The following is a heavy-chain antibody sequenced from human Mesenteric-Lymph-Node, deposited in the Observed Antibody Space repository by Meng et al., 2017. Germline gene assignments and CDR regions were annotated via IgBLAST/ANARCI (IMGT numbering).Heavy chain of an antibody. CDR3: ARVGRSSGYYYVFDY. CDR1: GGSISSYY. J-gene: IGHJ4*02. Sequence: QVQLKESGPGLVKPSETLSLTCTVSGGSISSYYWSWIRQPPGKGLEWIGYIYYSGSTNYNPSPKSRVTISVDKSKNQFSLKLSSVTAADTAVYYCARVGRSSGYYYVFDYWGQGTLVTVSS. D-gene: IGHD3-22*01. V-gene: IGHV4-59*12. CDR2: IYYSGST.